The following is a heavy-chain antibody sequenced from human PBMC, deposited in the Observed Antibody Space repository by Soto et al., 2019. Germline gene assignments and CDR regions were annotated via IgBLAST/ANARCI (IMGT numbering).Heavy chain of an antibody. Sequence: PGGSLRVSCAASGFTFDDYAMHWVRQAPGKGLEWVSGISWNSGSIGYADSVKGRFTISRDNAKNSLYLQMNSLRAEDTALYYCAKAITIFGVVILDAFDIWGQGTMVTVSS. CDR3: AKAITIFGVVILDAFDI. J-gene: IGHJ3*02. V-gene: IGHV3-9*01. D-gene: IGHD3-3*01. CDR2: ISWNSGSI. CDR1: GFTFDDYA.